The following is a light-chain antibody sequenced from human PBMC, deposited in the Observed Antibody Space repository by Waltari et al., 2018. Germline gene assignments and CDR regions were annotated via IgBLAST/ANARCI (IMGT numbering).Light chain of an antibody. CDR1: TIGSKS. CDR3: QVWDDDTDQVI. Sequence: YVLTQPPSVSVAPGQTATITCGGDTIGSKSVHWYHQKPGRAPIRVIDYDTDRPSGIPERFSGSNSGNTAILTISGVEAVDEADYYCQVWDDDTDQVIFGGGTKLTVL. CDR2: YDT. V-gene: IGLV3-21*02. J-gene: IGLJ2*01.